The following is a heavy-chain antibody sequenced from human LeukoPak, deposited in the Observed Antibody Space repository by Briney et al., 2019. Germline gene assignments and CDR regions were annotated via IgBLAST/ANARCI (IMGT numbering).Heavy chain of an antibody. Sequence: PGGSLRLSCAASGFTFSSYSMNWVRQAAGKGLEWVGRIKSKAVGGTTDYAAPVKGRFTVSRDDSKNTVYLQMNSLKTDDTAVYYCTIHSNIATPGNWGQGTLVTVSS. J-gene: IGHJ4*02. V-gene: IGHV3-15*01. CDR2: IKSKAVGGTT. D-gene: IGHD6-13*01. CDR1: GFTFSSYS. CDR3: TIHSNIATPGN.